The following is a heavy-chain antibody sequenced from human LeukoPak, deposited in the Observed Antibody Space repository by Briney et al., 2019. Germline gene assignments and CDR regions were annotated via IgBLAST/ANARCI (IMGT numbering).Heavy chain of an antibody. Sequence: PGASLRLSCAASGFTFSSYAMSWVRQAPGKGLEWVSAISGSGGSTYYADSVKGRFTISRDNSKNTLYLQMNSLRAEDTAVYYCASGYSGYDSDDASDIWGQGTMVTVSS. CDR1: GFTFSSYA. CDR3: ASGYSGYDSDDASDI. D-gene: IGHD5-12*01. V-gene: IGHV3-23*01. CDR2: ISGSGGST. J-gene: IGHJ3*02.